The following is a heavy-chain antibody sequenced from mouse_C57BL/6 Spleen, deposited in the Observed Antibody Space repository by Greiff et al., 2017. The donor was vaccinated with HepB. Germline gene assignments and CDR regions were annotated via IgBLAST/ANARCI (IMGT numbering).Heavy chain of an antibody. D-gene: IGHD1-1*01. CDR3: ARDGSSSFDY. CDR2: IYPGDGDT. Sequence: QVHVKQSGAELVKPGASVKISCKASGYAFSSYWMNWVKQRPGKGLEWIGQIYPGDGDTNYNGKFKGKATLTADKSSSTAYMQLSSLTSEDSAVYFCARDGSSSFDYWGQGTTLTVSS. V-gene: IGHV1-80*01. J-gene: IGHJ2*01. CDR1: GYAFSSYW.